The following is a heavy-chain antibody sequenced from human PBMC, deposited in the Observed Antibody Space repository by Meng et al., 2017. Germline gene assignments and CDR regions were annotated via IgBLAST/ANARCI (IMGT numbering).Heavy chain of an antibody. CDR2: IWYDGSNK. D-gene: IGHD6-13*01. J-gene: IGHJ6*02. CDR3: ARDTSSSWYYYYYGMDV. CDR1: GFTFSSYG. V-gene: IGHV3-33*01. Sequence: GESLKISCAASGFTFSSYGMHWVRQAPGKGLEWVAVIWYDGSNKYYADSVKGRFTISRDNSKNTLYLQMNSLRAEDTAAYYCARDTSSSWYYYYYGMDVWGQGTTVTVSS.